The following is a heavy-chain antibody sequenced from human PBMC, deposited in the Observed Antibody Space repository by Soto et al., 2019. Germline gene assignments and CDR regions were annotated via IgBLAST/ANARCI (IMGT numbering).Heavy chain of an antibody. CDR1: GGSISSSSYY. Sequence: PSETLSLTCTVSGGSISSSSYYWGWIRQPPGKGLEWIGSIYYSGSTYYNPSLKSRVTISVDTSKNQFSLTLSSVTAADTAVYYCARLVMDVVGYYYYYYGMDAWG. V-gene: IGHV4-39*01. CDR3: ARLVMDVVGYYYYYYGMDA. D-gene: IGHD2-2*03. CDR2: IYYSGST. J-gene: IGHJ6*02.